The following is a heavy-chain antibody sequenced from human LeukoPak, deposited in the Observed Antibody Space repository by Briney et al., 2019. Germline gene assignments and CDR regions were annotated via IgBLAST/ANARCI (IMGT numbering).Heavy chain of an antibody. CDR3: ARGTYGSNFDY. Sequence: SVKVSCKASGGTFISYAISWVRQAPGQGLEWMGGIIPIFGTANYAQKFQGRVTITADESTSTAYMELSNLRSEDTAVYYCARGTYGSNFDYWGQGTLVTVSS. V-gene: IGHV1-69*13. CDR1: GGTFISYA. CDR2: IIPIFGTA. J-gene: IGHJ4*02. D-gene: IGHD3-10*01.